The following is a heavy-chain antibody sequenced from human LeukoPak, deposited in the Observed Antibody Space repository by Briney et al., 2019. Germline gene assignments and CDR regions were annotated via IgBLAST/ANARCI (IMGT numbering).Heavy chain of an antibody. Sequence: PGGSLRLSCAASGFTFSSYWMHWVRQAPGKGLVWVSRINSDGSSTSYADSVKGRFTISRDNAKNSLYLQMNSLRAEDTAVYYCARQNHDSSSFGFDYWGQGTLVTVSS. CDR2: INSDGSST. CDR3: ARQNHDSSSFGFDY. D-gene: IGHD6-13*01. V-gene: IGHV3-74*01. CDR1: GFTFSSYW. J-gene: IGHJ4*02.